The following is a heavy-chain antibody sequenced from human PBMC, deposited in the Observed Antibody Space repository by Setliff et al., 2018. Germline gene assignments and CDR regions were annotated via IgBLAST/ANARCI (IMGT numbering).Heavy chain of an antibody. CDR2: YDPGEGKI. J-gene: IGHJ1*01. Sequence: ASVKVSCKVSGSTLPDLSMHWVRLAPGRGLEWTGSYDPGEGKIVYADKFQGRVTLTEDTSTDTFYMELRSLRSDDTAVYYCAAVRGVIIMNVFRFDSWGQGTLVTVSS. CDR3: AAVRGVIIMNVFRFDS. D-gene: IGHD3-10*01. V-gene: IGHV1-24*01. CDR1: GSTLPDLS.